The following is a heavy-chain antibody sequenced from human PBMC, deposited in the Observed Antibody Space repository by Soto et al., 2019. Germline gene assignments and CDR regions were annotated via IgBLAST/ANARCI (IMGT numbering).Heavy chain of an antibody. CDR3: ARGDTALSSWYFEL. CDR1: GYSFTSHW. J-gene: IGHJ2*01. CDR2: IDPSDSYT. V-gene: IGHV5-10-1*01. D-gene: IGHD5-18*01. Sequence: EVQLVQSGAEVKKPGESLRISCKGSGYSFTSHWISWVRQMPGKGLEWMGRIDPSDSYTSYSPSFQGHVTISADKSISTVYLQWSRLKASDTAMYYCARGDTALSSWYFELWGRGTLVTVSS.